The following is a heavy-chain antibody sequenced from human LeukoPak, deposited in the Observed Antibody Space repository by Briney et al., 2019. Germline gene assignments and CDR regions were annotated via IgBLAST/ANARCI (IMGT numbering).Heavy chain of an antibody. J-gene: IGHJ4*02. V-gene: IGHV3-23*01. D-gene: IGHD6-19*01. Sequence: GGSLRLSCAASGFTFSSYAMSWVRQAPGKGLEWVSAISGSGGSTYYADSVKGRFTIARDNSKNTLYLQMNSLRAEDTAVYYCARGIAVAGTAFDYWDQGTLVTVSS. CDR1: GFTFSSYA. CDR3: ARGIAVAGTAFDY. CDR2: ISGSGGST.